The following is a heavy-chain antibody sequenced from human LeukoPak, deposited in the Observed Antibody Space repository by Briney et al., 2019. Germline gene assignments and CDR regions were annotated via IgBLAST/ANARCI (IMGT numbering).Heavy chain of an antibody. J-gene: IGHJ4*02. CDR1: GFTFSSYV. CDR2: ISGSGGST. Sequence: GGSLRLSCAASGFTFSSYVMSWVRQAPGKGLEWVSAISGSGGSTYYADSGKGRFTISRDNSKNTLYLQMNSLRAEDTAVYYCAKDFLDNYFDYWGQGTLVTVSS. V-gene: IGHV3-23*01. CDR3: AKDFLDNYFDY. D-gene: IGHD2-2*03.